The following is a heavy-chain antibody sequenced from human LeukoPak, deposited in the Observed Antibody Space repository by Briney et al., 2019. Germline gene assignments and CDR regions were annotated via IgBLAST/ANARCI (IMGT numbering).Heavy chain of an antibody. D-gene: IGHD3-22*01. CDR3: ARARPKGSSGYYYGGTYGYYMDV. CDR1: GGSFSGYY. V-gene: IGHV4-34*01. J-gene: IGHJ6*03. CDR2: INHSGST. Sequence: SETLSLTCAVYGGSFSGYYWSWIRQPPGKGLEWIGEINHSGSTNYNPSLKSRVTISVDTSKNQFSLKLGSVTAADTAVYYCARARPKGSSGYYYGGTYGYYMDVWGKGTTVTVSS.